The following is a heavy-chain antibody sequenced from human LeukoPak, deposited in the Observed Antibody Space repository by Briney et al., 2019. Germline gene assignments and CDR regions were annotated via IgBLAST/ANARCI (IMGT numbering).Heavy chain of an antibody. CDR2: ISNDGSDT. D-gene: IGHD1-26*01. CDR1: GFTFSSDY. Sequence: GGSLRLSCAASGFTFSSDYMHWVRQAPGKGLVWVSRISNDGSDTSYADSVKGRFTISRDNAKTTLYLQVNSLRAEDTAIYYCARASSDNGHFTNVVYLGQGTPVTVSS. J-gene: IGHJ4*02. V-gene: IGHV3-74*01. CDR3: ARASSDNGHFTNVVY.